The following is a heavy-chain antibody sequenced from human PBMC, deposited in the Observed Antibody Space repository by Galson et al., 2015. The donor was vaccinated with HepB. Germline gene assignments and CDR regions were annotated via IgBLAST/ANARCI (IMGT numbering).Heavy chain of an antibody. CDR1: GFTFTSSA. J-gene: IGHJ6*02. CDR2: IVVGSGNT. CDR3: AADRGATILIRYYYYGMDV. D-gene: IGHD5-12*01. Sequence: SVKVSCKASGFTFTSSAVQWVRQARGQRLEWIGWIVVGSGNTNYAQKFQEKVTITRDMSTSTAYMELSSLRSEDTAVYYCAADRGATILIRYYYYGMDVWGQGTTVTVSS. V-gene: IGHV1-58*01.